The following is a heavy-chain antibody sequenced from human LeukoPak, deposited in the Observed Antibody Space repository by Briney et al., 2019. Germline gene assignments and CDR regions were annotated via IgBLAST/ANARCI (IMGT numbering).Heavy chain of an antibody. J-gene: IGHJ6*02. D-gene: IGHD3-10*01. Sequence: GASVKVSCKASGGTFSSYAISWVRQAPGQGLEWMGRIIPILGIANYAQKFQGRVTITADKSTSTAYMELSSLRSEDTAVYYCARGPEIYYGSGSLVGYYYGMDVWGQGTTVTVSS. V-gene: IGHV1-69*04. CDR1: GGTFSSYA. CDR2: IIPILGIA. CDR3: ARGPEIYYGSGSLVGYYYGMDV.